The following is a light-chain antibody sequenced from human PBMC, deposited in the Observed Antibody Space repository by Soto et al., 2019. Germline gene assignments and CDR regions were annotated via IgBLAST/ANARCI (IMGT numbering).Light chain of an antibody. J-gene: IGLJ2*01. Sequence: QSALTQPASVSGSPGQSITISCTGTSSDVGGYNYVSWYQQHPGTAPKLIIYDVSYRPSGVSNRFSGSKSGNTASLTISVLQAEDEADYYCSSYTSSTTLVFGGGTKVTVL. V-gene: IGLV2-14*01. CDR3: SSYTSSTTLV. CDR2: DVS. CDR1: SSDVGGYNY.